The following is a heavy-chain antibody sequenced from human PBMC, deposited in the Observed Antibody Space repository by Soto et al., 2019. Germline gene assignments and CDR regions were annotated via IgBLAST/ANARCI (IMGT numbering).Heavy chain of an antibody. V-gene: IGHV3-23*01. D-gene: IGHD3-9*01. CDR1: GFTFSSYA. J-gene: IGHJ6*01. CDR3: ATHILLTIHGYSYGMDV. CDR2: IIGSGGSA. Sequence: EVRLLESGGGLVQPGGPLRLSCAASGFTFSSYAMSWVRQAPGKGLEWVSTIIGSGGSANYADSVKCRFTISRDRAKNTLYLQMNSLRADDTAVYYCATHILLTIHGYSYGMDVWGQETTVTVSS.